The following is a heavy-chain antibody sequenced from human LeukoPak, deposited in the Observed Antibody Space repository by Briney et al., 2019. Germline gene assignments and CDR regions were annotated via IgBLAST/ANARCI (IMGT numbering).Heavy chain of an antibody. Sequence: SGPTLVNPTLTLTLTCTFSGFSLSTSGVGVGWIRQPPGKALEWLALIYWDDDKRYSPSLKSRLTITKDTSKNQVVLTMTNMDPVDTATYYCAHSRVLDCGGDCSLFDYWGQGTLVTVSS. CDR3: AHSRVLDCGGDCSLFDY. D-gene: IGHD2-21*02. J-gene: IGHJ4*02. V-gene: IGHV2-5*02. CDR2: IYWDDDK. CDR1: GFSLSTSGVG.